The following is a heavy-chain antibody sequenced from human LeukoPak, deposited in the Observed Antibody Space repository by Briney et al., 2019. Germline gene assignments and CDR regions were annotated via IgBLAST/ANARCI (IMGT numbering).Heavy chain of an antibody. CDR2: ISYDGSNK. CDR3: ARGGDFWSGYSFDY. J-gene: IGHJ4*02. Sequence: PGRSLRLSCAASGFTFSSYAMHWVRQAPGKGLGWEAVISYDGSNKYYADSVKGRFTISRDNSKNTLYLQMNSLRAEDTAVYYCARGGDFWSGYSFDYWGQGTLVTVSS. D-gene: IGHD3-3*01. V-gene: IGHV3-30-3*01. CDR1: GFTFSSYA.